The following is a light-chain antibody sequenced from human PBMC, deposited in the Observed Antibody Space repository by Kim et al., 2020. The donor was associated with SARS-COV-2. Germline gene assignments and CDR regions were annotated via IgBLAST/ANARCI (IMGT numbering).Light chain of an antibody. Sequence: TLTISCTGSSGSIASNYVQWYQQRPGSAPTTVIYEDSQRPSGVPDRFSGSIDSSSNAASLTISGLKTEDEADYYCQSYDSSDNSVFGGGTQLTVL. V-gene: IGLV6-57*02. CDR2: EDS. CDR3: QSYDSSDNSV. CDR1: SGSIASNY. J-gene: IGLJ7*01.